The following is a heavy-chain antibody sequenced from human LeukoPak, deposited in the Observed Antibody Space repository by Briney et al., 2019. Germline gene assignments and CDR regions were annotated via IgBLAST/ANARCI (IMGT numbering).Heavy chain of an antibody. CDR3: ARNSGLADC. Sequence: AASVKASCKASGYTFTNYDISWVRQATGQGLEWMGWMNPNSGNTGYAEKFQGRVTMTRDTSISTAYMELSSLRSDDTAVYYCARNSGLADCWGQGTLVTVSS. J-gene: IGHJ4*02. CDR2: MNPNSGNT. V-gene: IGHV1-8*01. CDR1: GYTFTNYD. D-gene: IGHD5-12*01.